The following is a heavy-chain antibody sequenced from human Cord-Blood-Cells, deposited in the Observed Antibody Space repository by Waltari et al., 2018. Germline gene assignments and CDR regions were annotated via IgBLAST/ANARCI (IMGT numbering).Heavy chain of an antibody. CDR3: ARRWVVAATHYFDY. CDR2: IIPIFGTA. J-gene: IGHJ4*02. V-gene: IGHV1-69*06. CDR1: GGNFSSNA. D-gene: IGHD2-15*01. Sequence: QVQLVQSGAEVKQPGYSVTVSCQASGGNFSSNAISWVRQAPGQGLEWMGGIIPIFGTANYAQKFQGRVTITADKSTSTAYMELSSLRSEDTAVYYCARRWVVAATHYFDYWGQGTLVTVSS.